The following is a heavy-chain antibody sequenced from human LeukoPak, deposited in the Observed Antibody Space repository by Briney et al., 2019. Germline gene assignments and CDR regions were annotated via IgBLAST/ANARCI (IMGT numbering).Heavy chain of an antibody. V-gene: IGHV3-21*01. CDR3: ARVSYSSGWFFDY. J-gene: IGHJ4*02. CDR2: ISSTSIYI. Sequence: GGSLRLSCAASGFTFSSFNMSWVRQAPGKGLEWVSSISSTSIYIYDADSVKGRFTISRDNAKNSLYLQMNSLRAEDTAVYYCARVSYSSGWFFDYWGQGTLVTVSS. D-gene: IGHD6-19*01. CDR1: GFTFSSFN.